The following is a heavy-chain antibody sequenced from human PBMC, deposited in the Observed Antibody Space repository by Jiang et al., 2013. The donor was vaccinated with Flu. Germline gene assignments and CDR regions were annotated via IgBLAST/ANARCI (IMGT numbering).Heavy chain of an antibody. CDR3: ARQWEPREGDY. Sequence: YSFTSYWIGWVRQMPESLSDGIIYPGDSDTRYSPSFQGQVTISADKSISTAYLQWSSLKASDTAMYYCARQWEPREGDYWGQGTLVTVSS. CDR2: IYPGDSDT. V-gene: IGHV5-51*01. D-gene: IGHD1-26*01. J-gene: IGHJ4*02. CDR1: YSFTSYW.